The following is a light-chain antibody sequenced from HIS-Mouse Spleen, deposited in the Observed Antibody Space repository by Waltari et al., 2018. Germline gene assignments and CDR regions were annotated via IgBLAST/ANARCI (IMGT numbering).Light chain of an antibody. J-gene: IGLJ2*01. CDR2: EGS. CDR1: SSDVGSYNL. Sequence: QSALTQPASVSGSPGQSITISCTGTSSDVGSYNLVSWYQQHPGKAPKLMIYEGSKRRSGVSNRCSGSKSGNTASLTISGLQAEDEADYYCCSYAGSSTSVVFGGGTKLTVL. V-gene: IGLV2-23*01. CDR3: CSYAGSSTSVV.